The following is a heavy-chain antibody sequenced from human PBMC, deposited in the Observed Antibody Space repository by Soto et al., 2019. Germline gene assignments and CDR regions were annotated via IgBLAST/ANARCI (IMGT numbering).Heavy chain of an antibody. CDR2: ISTSGSTM. D-gene: IGHD6-13*01. CDR1: GFTFSDYY. J-gene: IGHJ4*02. Sequence: PGVSLRLSCAASGFTFSDYYMSWVRQAPGKGLEWVSYISTSGSTMYYADSVKGRFTISRDNAKNSLSLQMHSLRAEDTAVYYCARDMRSSWPFDYWGQGTLVTVSS. CDR3: ARDMRSSWPFDY. V-gene: IGHV3-11*01.